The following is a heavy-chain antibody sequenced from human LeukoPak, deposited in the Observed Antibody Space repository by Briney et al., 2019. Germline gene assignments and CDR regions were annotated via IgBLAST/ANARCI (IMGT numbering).Heavy chain of an antibody. CDR3: ASEGPAAAINKLGGYEY. D-gene: IGHD5-12*01. CDR1: GFTFSDYY. J-gene: IGHJ4*02. V-gene: IGHV3-11*01. CDR2: ISSSVSTI. Sequence: PGGSLRLSCAASGFTFSDYYMSWVRQAPGEGLEWVSYISSSVSTIYYADSVKGRFTISRDNAKNSLYLQMNSLRAEDTAVYYCASEGPAAAINKLGGYEYWGQGTLVTVSS.